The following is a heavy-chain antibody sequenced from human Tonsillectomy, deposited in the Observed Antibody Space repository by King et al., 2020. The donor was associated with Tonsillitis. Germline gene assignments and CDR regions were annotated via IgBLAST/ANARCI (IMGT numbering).Heavy chain of an antibody. CDR2: ISYDGSNK. Sequence: VQLVESGGGVVQPGRSLRLSCAASGFTFSSYGMHWVRQAPGKGLEWVAVISYDGSNKYYADSVKGRFTISRDNSKNTLYLQMNSLRAEDTAVYYCARRKLYQLIRGPPTQIYYYYGMDVWGQGTTVTVSS. CDR3: ARRKLYQLIRGPPTQIYYYYGMDV. D-gene: IGHD2-2*01. V-gene: IGHV3-33*05. J-gene: IGHJ6*02. CDR1: GFTFSSYG.